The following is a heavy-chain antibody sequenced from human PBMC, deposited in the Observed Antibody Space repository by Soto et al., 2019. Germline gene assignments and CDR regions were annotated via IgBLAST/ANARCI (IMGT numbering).Heavy chain of an antibody. CDR1: GFTFDDYT. CDR2: ISWDGGST. Sequence: EVQLVESGGVVVQPGGSLRLSCAASGFTFDDYTMHWVRQAPGKGLEWVSLISWDGGSTYYADSVKGRFTISRDNSKNSLYLQMNSLRTEDTALYYCAKDAAEGKTYYYDSSGPEWAFDIWGQGTMVTVSS. CDR3: AKDAAEGKTYYYDSSGPEWAFDI. D-gene: IGHD3-22*01. J-gene: IGHJ3*02. V-gene: IGHV3-43*01.